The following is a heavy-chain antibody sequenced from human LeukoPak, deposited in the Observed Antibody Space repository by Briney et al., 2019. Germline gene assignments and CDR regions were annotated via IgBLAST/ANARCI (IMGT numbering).Heavy chain of an antibody. CDR3: AREGYCSSTSCPPEDY. Sequence: AGGSLRLSCAGSGFTFSNSWMGWVRQAPGKGLEWVANVQHIGGETYYVDSVKGRFTISRDNAKNSVYLQMNSLRAEDTAVYYCAREGYCSSTSCPPEDYWGQGTLVTVSS. V-gene: IGHV3-7*01. J-gene: IGHJ4*02. CDR1: GFTFSNSW. CDR2: VQHIGGET. D-gene: IGHD2-2*01.